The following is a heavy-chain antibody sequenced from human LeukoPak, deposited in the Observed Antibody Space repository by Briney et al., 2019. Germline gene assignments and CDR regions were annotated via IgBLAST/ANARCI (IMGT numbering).Heavy chain of an antibody. Sequence: GGSLRLSCSASGFTFSAYTMNWVRQAPGKGLEWVSVIYSGGNTYYAESVKGRFTISRDNSKNTLYLQMNSLRGEDTAVYYCARSGAAGTFDYWGQGTLVTVSS. CDR2: IYSGGNT. CDR1: GFTFSAYT. J-gene: IGHJ4*02. V-gene: IGHV3-66*01. D-gene: IGHD6-13*01. CDR3: ARSGAAGTFDY.